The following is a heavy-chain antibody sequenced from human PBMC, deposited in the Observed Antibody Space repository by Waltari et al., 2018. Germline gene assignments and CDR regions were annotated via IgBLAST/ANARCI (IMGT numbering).Heavy chain of an antibody. CDR1: GGSISSSY. CDR3: ARQGVYIGSSWRGDWFDP. J-gene: IGHJ5*02. Sequence: QVQLQESGPGLVKPWETLSPTWTVSGGSISSSYWSWIRQPPGEGLEWIAFFSYTGSHIHLHPRVSRVLISAATSKTQFCPKPSSVTAADTASYFWARQGVYIGSSWRGDWFDPWGHGILVTVSS. V-gene: IGHV4-59*08. D-gene: IGHD1-26*01. CDR2: FSYTGSH.